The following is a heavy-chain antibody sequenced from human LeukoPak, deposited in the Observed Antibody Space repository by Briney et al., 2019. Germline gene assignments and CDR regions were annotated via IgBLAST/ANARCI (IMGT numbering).Heavy chain of an antibody. J-gene: IGHJ5*02. Sequence: PSQTLSLTCTVSGGSISSGGYYWSWIRQHPGKGLESIGYIYYSGSTYYNPSLKSRVTISVDTSKNQFSLKLSSVTAADTAVYYCARALTQLLWFGESPKWFDPWGQGTLVTVSS. CDR1: GGSISSGGYY. CDR3: ARALTQLLWFGESPKWFDP. D-gene: IGHD3-10*01. V-gene: IGHV4-31*03. CDR2: IYYSGST.